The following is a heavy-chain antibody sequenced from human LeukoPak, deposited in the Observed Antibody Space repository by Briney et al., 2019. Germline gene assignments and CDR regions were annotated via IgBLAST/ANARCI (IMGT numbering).Heavy chain of an antibody. D-gene: IGHD5-18*01. CDR1: GFTFSSYG. V-gene: IGHV3-30*02. CDR3: AKEGVQLWDYFDY. CDR2: IRYDGSNK. J-gene: IGHJ4*02. Sequence: PGGPLRLSCAASGFTFSSYGMHWVRQAPGKGLEWVAFIRYDGSNKYYADSVKGRFTISRDNSKNTLYLQMNSLRTEDTAVYYCAKEGVQLWDYFDYWGQGTLVTVSS.